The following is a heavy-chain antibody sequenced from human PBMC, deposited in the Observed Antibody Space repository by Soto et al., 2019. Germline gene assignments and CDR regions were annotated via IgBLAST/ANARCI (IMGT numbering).Heavy chain of an antibody. D-gene: IGHD6-6*01. J-gene: IGHJ4*02. CDR2: IGVSVGST. Sequence: EVQLLESGGGLVQPGGSLRLSGGASEFTFNTLGMGWVRQAPGKGLEWVSAIGVSVGSTFYADSVKGRFTISRDNSKNTLYLQMNSLRDEDTAVYYCAKDRTIAARNYDEWGQGVLVTVSS. CDR1: EFTFNTLG. V-gene: IGHV3-23*01. CDR3: AKDRTIAARNYDE.